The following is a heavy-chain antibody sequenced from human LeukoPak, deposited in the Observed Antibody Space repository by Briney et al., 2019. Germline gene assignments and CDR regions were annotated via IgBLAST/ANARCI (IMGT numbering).Heavy chain of an antibody. V-gene: IGHV3-7*01. D-gene: IGHD6-13*01. Sequence: GGSLRLSCAASGFTFSSYWMTWVRQAPGKGLEWVANIRQDGNEKYYLDSVKGRFTISRDNAKNSLYLQMNSLRAEDTAVYYCARFGSSWYYYGMDVWGQGTTVTVSS. CDR3: ARFGSSWYYYGMDV. CDR1: GFTFSSYW. J-gene: IGHJ6*02. CDR2: IRQDGNEK.